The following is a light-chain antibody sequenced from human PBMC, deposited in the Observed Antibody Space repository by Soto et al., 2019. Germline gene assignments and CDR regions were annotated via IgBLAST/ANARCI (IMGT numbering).Light chain of an antibody. Sequence: EVMLTQSPSTLSVSTGERATLSCRASQTVGSNLAWYQHKPGQAPRLLISGASTRATGIPARFTGSGSGTEFTLTISSLQSEDFAVYFCQQYKNWPPITFGQRTRLEVK. V-gene: IGKV3-15*01. CDR3: QQYKNWPPIT. J-gene: IGKJ5*01. CDR1: QTVGSN. CDR2: GAS.